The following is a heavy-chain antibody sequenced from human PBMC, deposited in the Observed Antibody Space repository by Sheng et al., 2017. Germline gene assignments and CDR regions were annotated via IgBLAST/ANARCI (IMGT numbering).Heavy chain of an antibody. CDR2: IKSQTDGGAT. Sequence: QLVESGGGLVKPGESHRVSCEASGFVFKNAWMSWVRQAPGKGLEWVGRIKSQTDGGATDYAVAVNGRFIISRDDSKNTLYLQMNSLKSEDTAVYYCTTPITIFGVVNHPWGQGTLVTVSS. CDR1: GFVFKNAW. J-gene: IGHJ4*02. D-gene: IGHD3-3*01. CDR3: TTPITIFGVVNHP. V-gene: IGHV3-15*01.